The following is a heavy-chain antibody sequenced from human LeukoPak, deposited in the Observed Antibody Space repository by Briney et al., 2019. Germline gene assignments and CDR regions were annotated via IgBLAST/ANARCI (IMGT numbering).Heavy chain of an antibody. CDR1: GFTFSSYG. J-gene: IGHJ6*03. D-gene: IGHD6-19*01. CDR2: IRYDGSNK. CDR3: AKDPRSSGWYWSYYYYYYMDV. V-gene: IGHV3-30*02. Sequence: PGGSLRLSCAASGFTFSSYGMHWVRQAPGKGLEWVAFIRYDGSNKYYADSVKGRFTISRDNSKNTLYLQMNSLRAEDTAVYYCAKDPRSSGWYWSYYYYYYMDVWGKGTTVTISS.